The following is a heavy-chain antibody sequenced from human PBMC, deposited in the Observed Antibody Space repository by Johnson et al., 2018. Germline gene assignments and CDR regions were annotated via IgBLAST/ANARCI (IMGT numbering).Heavy chain of an antibody. D-gene: IGHD3-10*01. J-gene: IGHJ6*02. CDR3: AGANPELVSEPNDYYYGMDV. CDR1: GFHFSNYV. Sequence: QVQLQESGGGVVQPGRSLRLSCAASGFHFSNYVMHWVRQAPGKGLEWMAIVWYDGRKKFYEGSVKGRLTISRDNSKNRLYLQINSLSAEDTAVYYCAGANPELVSEPNDYYYGMDVWGQWCTVTVS. V-gene: IGHV3-33*01. CDR2: VWYDGRKK.